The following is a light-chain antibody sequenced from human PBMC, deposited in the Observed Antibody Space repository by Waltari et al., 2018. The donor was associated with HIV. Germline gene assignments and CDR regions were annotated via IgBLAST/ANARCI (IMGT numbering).Light chain of an antibody. J-gene: IGKJ1*01. CDR2: DAS. CDR3: QQRSDWPPT. CDR1: QSVGSY. Sequence: EIVLTQSPATLSLSPGERATLSCRASQSVGSYLGWYQQKPGQAPRLLIYDASNRATVIPARFSGSGSRTDFTLTISSLEPEDFAVYYCQQRSDWPPTFGQGTKVEIK. V-gene: IGKV3-11*01.